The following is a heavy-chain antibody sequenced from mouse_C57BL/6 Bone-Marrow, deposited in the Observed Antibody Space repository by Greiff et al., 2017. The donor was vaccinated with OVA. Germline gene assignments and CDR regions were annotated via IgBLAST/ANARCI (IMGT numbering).Heavy chain of an antibody. V-gene: IGHV1-55*01. D-gene: IGHD2-1*01. J-gene: IGHJ4*01. Sequence: QVQLQQPGAELVKPGASVKMSCKASGYTFTSYWITWVKQRPGQGLEWIGDIYPGSGSTNYNEKFKSKAPLTVDTSSSTAYMQLSSLTSEDSAVYYCARSNYGKGYYAMDYWGQGTSVTVSS. CDR1: GYTFTSYW. CDR3: ARSNYGKGYYAMDY. CDR2: IYPGSGST.